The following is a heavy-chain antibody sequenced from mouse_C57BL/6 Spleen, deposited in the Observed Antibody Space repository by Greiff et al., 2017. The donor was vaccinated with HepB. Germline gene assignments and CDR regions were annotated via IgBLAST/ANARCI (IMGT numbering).Heavy chain of an antibody. CDR3: ARSLYDYDWFAY. D-gene: IGHD2-4*01. J-gene: IGHJ3*01. CDR2: IYPGSGST. CDR1: GYTFTSYW. Sequence: VQLQQPGAELVKPGASVKMSCKASGYTFTSYWITWVKQRPGQGLEWIGDIYPGSGSTNYNEKFKSKATLTVDTSSSTAYMQLSSRTSEDSAVYYCARSLYDYDWFAYWGQGTLVTVSA. V-gene: IGHV1-55*01.